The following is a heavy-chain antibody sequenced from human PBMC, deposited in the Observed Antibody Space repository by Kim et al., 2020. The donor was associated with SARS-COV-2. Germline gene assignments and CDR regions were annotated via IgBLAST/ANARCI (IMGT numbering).Heavy chain of an antibody. CDR2: ISGIDTNI. Sequence: GGSLRLSCAASGFTFSSFAMSWVRQAPGRGLEWVSTISGIDTNIYYADSVKGRFTISRDNSKNTFYLQMSSLRAEDTATYYCAKGVLATAGIVDSWGQGTLVIVSS. CDR1: GFTFSSFA. J-gene: IGHJ4*02. V-gene: IGHV3-23*01. CDR3: AKGVLATAGIVDS. D-gene: IGHD5-18*01.